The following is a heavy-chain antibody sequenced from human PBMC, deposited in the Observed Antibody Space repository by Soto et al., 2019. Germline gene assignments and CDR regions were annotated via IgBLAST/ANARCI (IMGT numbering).Heavy chain of an antibody. CDR1: VGSFSGYY. D-gene: IGHD3-10*01. V-gene: IGHV4-34*01. CDR3: ARARITMVRGGLDY. CDR2: INHSGST. Sequence: QVQLQQWGAGLLKPSETLSLTCAVDVGSFSGYYWSWIRQPPGKGLEWIGEINHSGSTNYNPSLKSRVTISVDTSKNQFSLKLSSVTAADTAVYYCARARITMVRGGLDYWGQGTLVTVSS. J-gene: IGHJ4*02.